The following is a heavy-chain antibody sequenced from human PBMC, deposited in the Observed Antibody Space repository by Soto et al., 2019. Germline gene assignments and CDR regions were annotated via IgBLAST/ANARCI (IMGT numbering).Heavy chain of an antibody. Sequence: EVQLVQSGAEVKKPGESLRISCKGSGYSFTSYWISWVRQMPGKGLEWMGRIDPSDSYTNYSPSFQGHVTISADKSISTAYLQWSSLKASDTAMYYCARRVAAAGIVDWFDPWGQGTLVTVSS. CDR3: ARRVAAAGIVDWFDP. D-gene: IGHD6-13*01. V-gene: IGHV5-10-1*03. J-gene: IGHJ5*02. CDR1: GYSFTSYW. CDR2: IDPSDSYT.